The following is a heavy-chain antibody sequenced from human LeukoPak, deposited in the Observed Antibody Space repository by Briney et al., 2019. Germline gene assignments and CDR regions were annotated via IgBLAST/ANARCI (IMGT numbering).Heavy chain of an antibody. D-gene: IGHD3-22*01. CDR1: GFTFSSYG. Sequence: GGSLRLSCATSGFTFSSYGMHWVRQAPGKGLEWVAVISYDGSNRFYADSVKGRFTISRDNSKNTLTLQMNSLRVEDTALYYCASQYYYDSSGADYWGQGTLVTVSS. CDR3: ASQYYYDSSGADY. J-gene: IGHJ4*02. V-gene: IGHV3-30*03. CDR2: ISYDGSNR.